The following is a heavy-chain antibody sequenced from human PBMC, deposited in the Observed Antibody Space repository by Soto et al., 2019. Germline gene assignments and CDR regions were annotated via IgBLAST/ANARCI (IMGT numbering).Heavy chain of an antibody. CDR2: INHSGST. CDR3: ARGPLRYYDFWSGYSPLDP. D-gene: IGHD3-3*01. V-gene: IGHV4-34*01. CDR1: GGSFSCYY. J-gene: IGHJ5*02. Sequence: ETLSLTCAVYGGSFSCYYGSWIRQPPGKGLEWIGEINHSGSTNYNPSLKSRVTISVDTSKNQFSLKLSSVTAADTAVYYCARGPLRYYDFWSGYSPLDPWGQGTLVTVSS.